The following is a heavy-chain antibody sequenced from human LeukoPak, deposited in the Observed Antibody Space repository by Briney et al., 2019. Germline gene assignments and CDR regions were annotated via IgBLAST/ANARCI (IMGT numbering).Heavy chain of an antibody. Sequence: ASVTVSCKASGYTFTDYYMHRVRQAPGHGVEWMRWINPNSGGTNSAQRVQGRVTMTRDTSISTAYRELSRLRSDDTAVYYCAREHPEGGYLRDPYPFDYWGQGTLVTVSS. CDR3: AREHPEGGYLRDPYPFDY. CDR1: GYTFTDYY. J-gene: IGHJ4*02. D-gene: IGHD5-18*01. CDR2: INPNSGGT. V-gene: IGHV1-2*02.